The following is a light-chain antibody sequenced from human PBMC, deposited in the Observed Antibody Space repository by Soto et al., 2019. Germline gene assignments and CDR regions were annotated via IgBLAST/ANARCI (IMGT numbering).Light chain of an antibody. V-gene: IGKV3-20*01. CDR1: QSISSSY. CDR2: AAS. J-gene: IGKJ2*01. CDR3: QQYGSSSYT. Sequence: EIVLPQSPGTLSLSPGERATLSCRASQSISSSYLAWYQQKPGQAPRLLIYAASSRATGIPDRFSGSGSGTDFTLTISRLEPEDFAVYYCQQYGSSSYTLGQGTQLEIK.